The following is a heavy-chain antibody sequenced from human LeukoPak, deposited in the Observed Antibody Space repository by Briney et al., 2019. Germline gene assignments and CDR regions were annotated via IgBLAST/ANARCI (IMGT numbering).Heavy chain of an antibody. J-gene: IGHJ6*03. CDR3: ARVETSYYYMDV. V-gene: IGHV4-59*01. CDR2: IYYSGST. Sequence: SETLSLTCTVSGGSISTYYWSWIRQPPGKGLEWIGYIYYSGSTNYNPSLKSRVTTSVDTSKNQFSLKLSSVTAADTAVYYCARVETSYYYMDVWGKGTTVTVSS. CDR1: GGSISTYY.